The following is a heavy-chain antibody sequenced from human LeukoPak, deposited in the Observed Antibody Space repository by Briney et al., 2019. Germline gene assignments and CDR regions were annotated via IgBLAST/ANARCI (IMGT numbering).Heavy chain of an antibody. D-gene: IGHD6-13*01. CDR1: GFTFSSYG. CDR3: AKGGAAAVRQAGWFDP. CDR2: ISYDGSNK. V-gene: IGHV3-30*18. Sequence: PGGSLRLSCAASGFTFSSYGMHWVRQAPGKGLEWVAVISYDGSNKYYADSVKGRFTISSDNSKNPLYLQMNSLRAEDTAVYYCAKGGAAAVRQAGWFDPWGQGTLVTVSS. J-gene: IGHJ5*02.